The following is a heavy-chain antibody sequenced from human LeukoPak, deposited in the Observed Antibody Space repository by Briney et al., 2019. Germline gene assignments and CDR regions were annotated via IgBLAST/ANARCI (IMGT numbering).Heavy chain of an antibody. Sequence: GGPLRLSCAASGFTFSRYAMSWVRQAPEKGLEWVSYISTGGDNTFYADSLKGRFTVSRDNAKNSLFLQMDSLRAEDTAVYYCARSFCTSVSCPKGHYYYVMDVWGQGTTVTVSS. CDR3: ARSFCTSVSCPKGHYYYVMDV. V-gene: IGHV3-21*01. D-gene: IGHD2-8*02. CDR2: ISTGGDNT. CDR1: GFTFSRYA. J-gene: IGHJ6*02.